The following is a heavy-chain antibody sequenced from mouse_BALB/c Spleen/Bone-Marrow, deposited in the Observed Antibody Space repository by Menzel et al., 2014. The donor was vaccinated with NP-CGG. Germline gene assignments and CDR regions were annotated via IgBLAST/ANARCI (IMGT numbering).Heavy chain of an antibody. Sequence: LVESGPELVKPGASVKISCKASGYTFTDYFINWVKQKPGQGLEWIGWIYPGSGNTNFNEKFKGRATLTVDTSSTTAYMQLSSLTSEDTAVYFCARNGNYSWFAYWGQGTLVTVSA. D-gene: IGHD2-1*01. CDR3: ARNGNYSWFAY. V-gene: IGHV1-84*02. CDR2: IYPGSGNT. J-gene: IGHJ3*01. CDR1: GYTFTDYF.